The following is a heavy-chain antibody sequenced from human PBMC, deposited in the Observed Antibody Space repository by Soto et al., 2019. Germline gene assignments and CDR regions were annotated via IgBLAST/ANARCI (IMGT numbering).Heavy chain of an antibody. CDR1: GYTFTSYA. D-gene: IGHD6-13*01. CDR2: INAGNGNT. CDR3: AIGAIAAAVGYYYYGMDV. J-gene: IGHJ6*02. Sequence: QVQLVQSGAEVKKPGASVKVSCKASGYTFTSYAMHWVRQAPGQRLEWMGWINAGNGNTKYSQKFQGRVTITRDTSASTAYMELSSLRSEDTAVYYCAIGAIAAAVGYYYYGMDVWGQGTTVTVSS. V-gene: IGHV1-3*01.